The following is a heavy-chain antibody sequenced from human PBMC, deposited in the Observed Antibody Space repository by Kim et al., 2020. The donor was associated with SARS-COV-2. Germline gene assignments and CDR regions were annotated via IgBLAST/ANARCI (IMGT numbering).Heavy chain of an antibody. V-gene: IGHV3-48*04. CDR1: GFTFSTFS. J-gene: IGHJ4*02. Sequence: GGSLRLSCAASGFTFSTFSMNWVRQAPGKGLEWVSYISSSSSTIYNAESVKGRFTVSRDDAQNALYLQMNSLRAEDTAVYYCARSQQLGLFDYWGQGTLV. CDR2: ISSSSSTI. CDR3: ARSQQLGLFDY. D-gene: IGHD6-13*01.